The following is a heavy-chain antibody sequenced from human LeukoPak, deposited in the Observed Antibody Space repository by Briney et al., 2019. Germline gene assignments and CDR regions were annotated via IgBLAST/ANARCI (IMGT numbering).Heavy chain of an antibody. CDR2: TNEPGVYT. D-gene: IGHD5-24*01. V-gene: IGHV3-23*01. CDR1: GFTFRSYA. CDR3: VRDFHCSDGSSPLFDY. J-gene: IGHJ4*02. Sequence: GGSLRLSCTASGFTFRSYAMSWVRQAPGKGLDWVSGTNEPGVYTYYADSVKGRFTVSRDNSENTLYLQMNSLRVEDTAVYYCVRDFHCSDGSSPLFDYWGQGTLVTVSS.